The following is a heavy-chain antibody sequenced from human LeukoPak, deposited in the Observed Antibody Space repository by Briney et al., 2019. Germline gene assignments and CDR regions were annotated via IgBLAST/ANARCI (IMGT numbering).Heavy chain of an antibody. CDR1: GGTFSSYA. Sequence: GASVKVSCKAPGGTFSSYAISWVRQAPGQGLEWMGRIIPILGIANYAQKFQGRVTMTRNTSISTAYMELSSLKSEDTAVYYCARGGDSSGWYGIVDYWGQGTLVTVSS. CDR2: IIPILGIA. J-gene: IGHJ4*02. V-gene: IGHV1-69*04. D-gene: IGHD6-19*01. CDR3: ARGGDSSGWYGIVDY.